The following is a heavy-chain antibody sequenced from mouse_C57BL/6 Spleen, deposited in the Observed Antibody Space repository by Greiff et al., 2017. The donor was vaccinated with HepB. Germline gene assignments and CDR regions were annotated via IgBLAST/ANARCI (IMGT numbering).Heavy chain of an antibody. J-gene: IGHJ3*01. V-gene: IGHV5-6*01. Sequence: EVKVVESGGDLVKPGGSLKLSCAASGFTFSSYGMSWVRQTPDKRLEWVATISSGGSYTYYPDSVKGRFTISRDNAKNTLYLQMSSLKSEDTAMYYCARLGSSHFAYWGQGTLVTVSA. D-gene: IGHD1-1*01. CDR1: GFTFSSYG. CDR2: ISSGGSYT. CDR3: ARLGSSHFAY.